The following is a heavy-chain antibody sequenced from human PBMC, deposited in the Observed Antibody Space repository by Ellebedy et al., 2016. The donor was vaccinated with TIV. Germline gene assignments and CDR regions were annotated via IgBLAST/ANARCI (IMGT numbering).Heavy chain of an antibody. Sequence: GESLKISCAASGFTFSSYSMNWVRQAPGKGLEWVSYISSSSSTIYYADSVKGRFTISRDNAKNSLYLQMNSLRDEDTAVYYCARDYPFWSGSESAYFDYWGQGTLVTVSS. J-gene: IGHJ4*02. D-gene: IGHD3-3*01. CDR3: ARDYPFWSGSESAYFDY. CDR2: ISSSSSTI. CDR1: GFTFSSYS. V-gene: IGHV3-48*02.